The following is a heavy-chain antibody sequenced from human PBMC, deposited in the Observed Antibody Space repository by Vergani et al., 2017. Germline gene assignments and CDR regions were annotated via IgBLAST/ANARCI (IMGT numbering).Heavy chain of an antibody. D-gene: IGHD3-9*01. CDR1: GFTFSSYW. V-gene: IGHV3-74*01. CDR3: ARDGGGGDYDILTGYYNRYYFDY. Sequence: EVQLVESGGGLVQPGGSLRLSCAASGFTFSSYWMHLVRQAPGKGLVWVSRINSDGSSTSYADSVKGRFTISRDNAKNTLYLQMNSLRAEDTAVYYCARDGGGGDYDILTGYYNRYYFDYWGQGTLVTVSS. CDR2: INSDGSST. J-gene: IGHJ4*02.